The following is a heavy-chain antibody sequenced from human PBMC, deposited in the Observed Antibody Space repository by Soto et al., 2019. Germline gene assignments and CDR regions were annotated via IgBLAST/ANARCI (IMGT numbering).Heavy chain of an antibody. CDR2: ISAYNDNT. J-gene: IGHJ4*02. V-gene: IGHV1-18*01. CDR3: ARDHTEWLVHCDY. CDR1: CYTFTSYG. Sequence: ASLKVSCKASCYTFTSYGISWVRQAPGQGLEWMGWISAYNDNTNYAQKLQGRVTMTTDTSTSTAYMELRSLRSDDTAVYYCARDHTEWLVHCDYWGQGTLVTVSS. D-gene: IGHD6-19*01.